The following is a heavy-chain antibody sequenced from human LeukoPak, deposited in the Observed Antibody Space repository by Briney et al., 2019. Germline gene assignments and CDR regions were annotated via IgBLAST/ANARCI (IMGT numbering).Heavy chain of an antibody. D-gene: IGHD3-22*01. J-gene: IGHJ5*02. V-gene: IGHV1-24*01. CDR2: FDPEDGET. CDR3: ATVTYYDRSGQLLGWFDP. CDR1: RYTLTELS. Sequence: GASVKVSCKVSRYTLTELSIHWVRQAPGKGLEWMAGFDPEDGETIYAQKFQGRVTMTEDTSTDTAYMELSSLRSEDTAVYYCATVTYYDRSGQLLGWFDPWGQGTLVTASS.